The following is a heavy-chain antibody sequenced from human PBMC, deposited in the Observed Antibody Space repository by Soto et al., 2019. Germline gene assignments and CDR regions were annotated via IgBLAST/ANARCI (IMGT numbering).Heavy chain of an antibody. D-gene: IGHD6-19*01. CDR2: ISYDGSNK. CDR3: ARDHRSSGWYSKYYYYYYGMDV. V-gene: IGHV3-30*01. Sequence: SLRLSCAASGFTFSSYAMHWVRQAPGKGLEWVAVISYDGSNKYYADSVKGRFTISRDNSKNTLYLQMNSLRAEDTAVYYCARDHRSSGWYSKYYYYYYGMDVWGQGTTVTVSS. J-gene: IGHJ6*02. CDR1: GFTFSSYA.